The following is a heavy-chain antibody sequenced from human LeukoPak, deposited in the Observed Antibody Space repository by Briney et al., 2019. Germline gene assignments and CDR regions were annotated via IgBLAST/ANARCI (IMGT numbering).Heavy chain of an antibody. CDR3: ARATYYYGSGSYFGYYYYYMDV. CDR1: GFTFSSYG. V-gene: IGHV3-30*03. D-gene: IGHD3-10*01. CDR2: ISYDGSNK. J-gene: IGHJ6*03. Sequence: PGGSLRLSCAASGFTFSSYGMHWVRQAPGKGLEWVAVISYDGSNKYYADSVKGRFTISRDNAKNSLYLQMNSLRAEDTAVYYCARATYYYGSGSYFGYYYYYMDVWGKGTTVTVSS.